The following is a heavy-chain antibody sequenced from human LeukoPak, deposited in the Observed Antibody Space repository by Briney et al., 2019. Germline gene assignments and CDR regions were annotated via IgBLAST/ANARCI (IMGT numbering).Heavy chain of an antibody. CDR1: GGSISSYY. D-gene: IGHD6-13*01. Sequence: PSETLSLSCTVAGGSISSYYWSWIRQPPGKGLEWIGYIYYSGSTNYNPSLKSRVTISVDTSKNQFSLNLRSVTAADTAVYYCGRVEESAWYVDYWGQGTLVTVSS. CDR2: IYYSGST. V-gene: IGHV4-59*01. CDR3: GRVEESAWYVDY. J-gene: IGHJ4*02.